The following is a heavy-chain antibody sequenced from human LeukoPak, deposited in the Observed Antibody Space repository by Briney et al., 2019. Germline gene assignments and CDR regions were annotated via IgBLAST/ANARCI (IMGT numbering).Heavy chain of an antibody. D-gene: IGHD3-3*01. CDR3: ARAWSGTQYYFDY. CDR1: GFTVSSNY. CDR2: IYSVGST. V-gene: IGHV3-66*01. J-gene: IGHJ4*02. Sequence: GGSLRLSCAASGFTVSSNYMSWVRQAPGKGLEWVSIIYSVGSTYYADCVKGRFTISRDNSKNTLYLQMNSLRAEDTAVYYCARAWSGTQYYFDYRGQGTLVTVSS.